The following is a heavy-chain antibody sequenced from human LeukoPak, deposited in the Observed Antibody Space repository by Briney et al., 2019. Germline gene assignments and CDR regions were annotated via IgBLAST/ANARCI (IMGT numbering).Heavy chain of an antibody. CDR1: GFTFSSYA. J-gene: IGHJ4*02. D-gene: IGHD3-22*01. V-gene: IGHV3-23*01. CDR2: ISGSGGST. CDR3: AITRRDLYYYDSSGYRY. Sequence: GGSLRLSCAASGFTFSSYAMSWVRQAPGKGLEWVSAISGSGGSTYYADSVKGRFTISRDNSKNTLYLQMNSLRAEDTAVYYCAITRRDLYYYDSSGYRYWGQGTLVTVSS.